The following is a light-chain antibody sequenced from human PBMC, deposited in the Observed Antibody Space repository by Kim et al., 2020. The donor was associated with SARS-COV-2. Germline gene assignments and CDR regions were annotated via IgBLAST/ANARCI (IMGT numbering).Light chain of an antibody. CDR1: QSIDNK. CDR2: AAS. CDR3: QQYNTWPLT. Sequence: PGERATLPCRASQSIDNKLAWYQQKGGLPPRLLIYAASTRATGIPARFSGSGSGTEFTLTISSLQSEDFAVYYCQQYNTWPLTFGGGTKVDIK. J-gene: IGKJ4*01. V-gene: IGKV3-15*01.